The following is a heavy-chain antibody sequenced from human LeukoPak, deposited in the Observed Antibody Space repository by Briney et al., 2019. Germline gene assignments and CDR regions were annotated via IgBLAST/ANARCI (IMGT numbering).Heavy chain of an antibody. V-gene: IGHV3-74*01. CDR3: ARDERLLSFLK. J-gene: IGHJ4*02. CDR1: GFTFSSYW. Sequence: GGSLRLSCAASGFTFSSYWMHWVRQAPGKGLVWVSRINSDGSSRSYADSVKGRFTISRDNAKNSLYLQMNSLRAEDTAIYYCARDERLLSFLKWGQGTLVTVSS. D-gene: IGHD3-3*01. CDR2: INSDGSSR.